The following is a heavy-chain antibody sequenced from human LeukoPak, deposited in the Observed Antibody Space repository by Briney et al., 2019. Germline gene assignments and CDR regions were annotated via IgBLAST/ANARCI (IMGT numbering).Heavy chain of an antibody. CDR1: GYSFRSYY. CDR2: INPDVGST. Sequence: ASVKVSCKASGYSFRSYYMHWVRQAPGQGLEWVGIINPDVGSTSYAQRFQGRIALTRDTSTSTVYMELSSLRFDDTAVYYCARAPDNYGIDDYWGQGTPVTVSS. CDR3: ARAPDNYGIDDY. D-gene: IGHD5-24*01. V-gene: IGHV1-46*01. J-gene: IGHJ4*02.